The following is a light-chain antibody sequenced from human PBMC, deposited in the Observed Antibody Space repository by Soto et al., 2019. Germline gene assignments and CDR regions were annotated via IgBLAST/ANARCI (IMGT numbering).Light chain of an antibody. CDR1: SSNIGRSY. Sequence: QAVLTQPPSVSAAPGQKVTISCSGSSSNIGRSYVSWYRQLPGTAPKLLIYDNDKRASGIPDRFSGSKSGTSATLGITGLQTGDEADYYCGTWDGRLGGVFGGGTKLTVL. J-gene: IGLJ3*02. V-gene: IGLV1-51*01. CDR2: DND. CDR3: GTWDGRLGGV.